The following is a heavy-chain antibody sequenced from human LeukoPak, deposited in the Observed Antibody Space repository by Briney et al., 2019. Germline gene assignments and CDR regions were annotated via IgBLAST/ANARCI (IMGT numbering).Heavy chain of an antibody. D-gene: IGHD3-16*01. V-gene: IGHV3-7*01. CDR3: ARMGSYYYHYMDV. CDR2: IDQDGSEK. Sequence: PGGSLRLSCAASAFTYSRYWMSWVRQAPGMGLEWVANIDQDGSEKYYVDSVKGRFTISRDNAKNSLYLQMNSLRAEDTAVYYCARMGSYYYHYMDVWGEGTTVTVSS. J-gene: IGHJ6*03. CDR1: AFTYSRYW.